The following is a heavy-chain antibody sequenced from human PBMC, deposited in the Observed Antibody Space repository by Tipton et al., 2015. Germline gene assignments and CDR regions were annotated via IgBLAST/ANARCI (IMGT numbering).Heavy chain of an antibody. CDR1: GGSIRSSSYC. CDR2: IYFSGST. V-gene: IGHV4-39*01. CDR3: ARARGRHGGLFDS. Sequence: PGLVKPSETLSLTCTVSGGSIRSSSYCWGWIRQPPGKGLEWIGSIYFSGSTYYSPSLTSRVTISMDASKNQLSLKLSSVTATDTAVYYCARARGRHGGLFDSWGQGTLVTVSS. D-gene: IGHD4-23*01. J-gene: IGHJ4*02.